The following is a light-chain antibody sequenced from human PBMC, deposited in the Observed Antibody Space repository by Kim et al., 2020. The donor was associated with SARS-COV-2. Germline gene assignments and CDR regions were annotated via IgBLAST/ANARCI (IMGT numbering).Light chain of an antibody. J-gene: IGKJ5*01. CDR2: DGS. CDR3: HHRNNWPRGT. Sequence: APGGSATLSCRASQTVSTYLAWYQQKPGQAPRLLIYDGSVRATGIPARFRGSGSGTVFTLTISSLEPEDVAVYYCHHRNNWPRGTFGQGTRLEIK. V-gene: IGKV3-11*01. CDR1: QTVSTY.